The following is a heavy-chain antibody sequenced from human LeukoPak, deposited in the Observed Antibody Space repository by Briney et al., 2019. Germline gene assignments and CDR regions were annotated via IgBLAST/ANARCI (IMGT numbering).Heavy chain of an antibody. CDR3: ARGGIVVVVAAMGSNAFDI. Sequence: SETLSLTCTVSGGSISSYYWSWIRQPPGKGVEWMGYIYYSGSTNYHPSLKSRVTISVDTSKNQFALKLSSVTAADTAVYYCARGGIVVVVAAMGSNAFDIWGQGTMVTVSS. CDR1: GGSISSYY. V-gene: IGHV4-59*01. CDR2: IYYSGST. D-gene: IGHD2-15*01. J-gene: IGHJ3*02.